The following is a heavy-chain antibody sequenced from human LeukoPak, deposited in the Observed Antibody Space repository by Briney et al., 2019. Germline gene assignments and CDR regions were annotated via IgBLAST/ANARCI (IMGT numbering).Heavy chain of an antibody. Sequence: SETLSLTCTVSGGSISSTSYYWGWIRQPPGKGLEWIGYIYYNGNTNYNPSLSGRVTISLDTSRNQFSLKLYAVTAADTAVYFCARRARATGGGDYFDYWGQGTLVTVSS. V-gene: IGHV4-39*07. CDR1: GGSISSTSYY. CDR2: IYYNGNT. D-gene: IGHD6-6*01. CDR3: ARRARATGGGDYFDY. J-gene: IGHJ4*02.